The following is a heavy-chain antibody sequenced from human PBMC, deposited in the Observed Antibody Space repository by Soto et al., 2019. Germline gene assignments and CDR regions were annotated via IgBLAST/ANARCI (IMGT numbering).Heavy chain of an antibody. D-gene: IGHD3-22*01. CDR1: GGSISSGGYY. CDR3: ARETNYYYDSSGYYNYFDY. J-gene: IGHJ4*02. V-gene: IGHV4-31*03. CDR2: IYYSGST. Sequence: SETLSLTCTVSGGSISSGGYYWSWIRQHPGKGLEWIGYIYYSGSTYYNPSLKSRVTISVDTSKNQFSLKLSSVTAADTAVYYCARETNYYYDSSGYYNYFDYSGQGTLVTVSS.